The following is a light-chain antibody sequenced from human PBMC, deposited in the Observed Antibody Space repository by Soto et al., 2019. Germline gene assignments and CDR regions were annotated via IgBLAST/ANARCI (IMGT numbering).Light chain of an antibody. J-gene: IGLJ2*01. Sequence: QSALTQPPSASGSPGQSVTISCTGTSSDVGNYNYVSWYQQHPGKAPKLVIYEFNKRPSGVPDRFSGSKSGNTASLTVSGLQAEDEADYFCSAYAGSNDFVVFGGGTQVTVL. CDR3: SAYAGSNDFVV. V-gene: IGLV2-8*01. CDR2: EFN. CDR1: SSDVGNYNY.